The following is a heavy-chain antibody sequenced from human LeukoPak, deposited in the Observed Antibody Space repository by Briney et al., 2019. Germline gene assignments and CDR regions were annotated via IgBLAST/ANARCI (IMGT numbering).Heavy chain of an antibody. CDR3: ARPSPPGDGYNPCDY. J-gene: IGHJ4*02. CDR2: ISNDERNK. D-gene: IGHD5-24*01. Sequence: GGSLRLSCVASGFIFHNFATHWVRQAPGKGLEWLAVISNDERNKYYTDSVKGRFTISRDNSKNTVYLQMNSLRTEDTAVYYCARPSPPGDGYNPCDYWGPGALVIVSS. CDR1: GFIFHNFA. V-gene: IGHV3-30*04.